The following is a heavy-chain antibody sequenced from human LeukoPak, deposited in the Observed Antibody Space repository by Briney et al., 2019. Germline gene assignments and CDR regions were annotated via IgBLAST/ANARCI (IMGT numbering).Heavy chain of an antibody. V-gene: IGHV3-33*01. CDR1: GFPFISYR. CDR2: LWYYESNK. D-gene: IGHD6-6*01. Sequence: GGPLRLSCAASGFPFISYRMHGVRRAPGKGLEWVAVLWYYESNKYYADSVKGRFTITRDNSKNTVYLQMTSLRAEDTVGYYCARDSEPYSSWAGDWFDPWGQGTLVTVSS. J-gene: IGHJ5*02. CDR3: ARDSEPYSSWAGDWFDP.